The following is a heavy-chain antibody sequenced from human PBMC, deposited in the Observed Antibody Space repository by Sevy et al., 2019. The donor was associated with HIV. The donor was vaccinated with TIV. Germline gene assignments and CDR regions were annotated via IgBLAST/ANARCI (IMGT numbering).Heavy chain of an antibody. V-gene: IGHV3-30-3*01. CDR3: ARVDDILTGYYDDY. Sequence: GGSLRLSCAASGFTFSSYAMHWVRQAPGKGLEWVAVISYDGSNIYYADSVKGRFTISRDNSKNTLYLQMNSLRAEDTAVYYCARVDDILTGYYDDYWGQGTLVTVSS. CDR2: ISYDGSNI. D-gene: IGHD3-9*01. J-gene: IGHJ4*02. CDR1: GFTFSSYA.